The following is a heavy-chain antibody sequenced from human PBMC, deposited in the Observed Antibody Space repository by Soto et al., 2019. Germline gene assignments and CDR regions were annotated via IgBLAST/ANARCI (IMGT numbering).Heavy chain of an antibody. CDR1: GWSLSGYY. V-gene: IGHV4-34*01. J-gene: IGHJ6*02. D-gene: IGHD3-3*02. CDR3: ARDRQYYQFWSGYQNERPCDMNG. Sequence: SEILSLPGWVYGWSLSGYYWNWIRQAPVKGLAWIGEINHSGGTNYNSSLKSRVTISVDTSKNQLSLTLYSLTAGDTAVYYCARDRQYYQFWSGYQNERPCDMNGCRQVPRVTVSS. CDR2: INHSGGT.